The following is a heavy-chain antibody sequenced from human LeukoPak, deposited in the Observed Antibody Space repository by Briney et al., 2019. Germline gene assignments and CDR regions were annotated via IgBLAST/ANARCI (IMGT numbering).Heavy chain of an antibody. J-gene: IGHJ4*02. CDR1: GYTFTSYD. Sequence: ASVKASCKASGYTFTSYDINWVRQATGQGLEWMGWMNPNSGNTGYAQKLQGRVTMTRNTSISTAYMELSSLRSEDTAVYYCAREECSIGVCYPSGYWGQGTLVTVSS. D-gene: IGHD2-8*01. V-gene: IGHV1-8*01. CDR2: MNPNSGNT. CDR3: AREECSIGVCYPSGY.